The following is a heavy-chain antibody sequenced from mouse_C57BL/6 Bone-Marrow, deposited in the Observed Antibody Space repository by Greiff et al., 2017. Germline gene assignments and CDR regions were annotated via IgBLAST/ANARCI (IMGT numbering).Heavy chain of an antibody. D-gene: IGHD3-1*01. CDR3: AKWGARAWFAY. CDR2: INPSTGGT. CDR1: GYSFTGYY. V-gene: IGHV1-42*01. J-gene: IGHJ3*01. Sequence: EVQLQQSGPELVKPGASVKISCKASGYSFTGYYMNWVKQSPEKSLEWIGEINPSTGGTTYNQKFKAKATLTVDTSSSTAYMQLKSLTSEDSAVXSCAKWGARAWFAYWGQGTLVTVSA.